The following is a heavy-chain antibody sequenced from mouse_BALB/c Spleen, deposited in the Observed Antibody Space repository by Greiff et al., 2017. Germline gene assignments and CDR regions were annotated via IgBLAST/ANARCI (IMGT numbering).Heavy chain of an antibody. CDR1: GYAFSSYW. J-gene: IGHJ2*01. CDR2: IYPGDGDT. D-gene: IGHD2-2*01. CDR3: ARGGYGDY. V-gene: IGHV1-80*01. Sequence: QVQLQQSGAELVRPGSSVKISCKASGYAFSSYWMNWVKQRPGQGLEWIGQIYPGDGDTNYNGKFKGKATLTADKSSSTAYMQLSSLTSEDSAVYFCARGGYGDYWGQGTTVTVSA.